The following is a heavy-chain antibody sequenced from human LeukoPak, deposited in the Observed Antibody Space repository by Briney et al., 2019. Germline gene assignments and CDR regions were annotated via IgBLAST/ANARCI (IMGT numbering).Heavy chain of an antibody. CDR3: ARDQSFGELIGGWFDP. Sequence: PSETLSLTCTVSGGSISSGGYYWTWICQHPGKGPEWIAYINYSGSTYYNPSLKSRVTISVDTSKNQFSLKLSSVTAADTAVYYCARDQSFGELIGGWFDPWGQGTLVTVSS. CDR1: GGSISSGGYY. CDR2: INYSGST. J-gene: IGHJ5*02. D-gene: IGHD3-10*01. V-gene: IGHV4-31*03.